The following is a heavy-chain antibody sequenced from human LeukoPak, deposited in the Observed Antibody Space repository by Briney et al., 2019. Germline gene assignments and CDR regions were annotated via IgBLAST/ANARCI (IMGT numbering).Heavy chain of an antibody. CDR2: INPANGNT. V-gene: IGHV1-3*03. J-gene: IGHJ4*02. CDR3: TLYNY. Sequence: ASVKVSCKASGYTFTNHDMHWVRQAPGQRLEWMGCINPANGNTKYSQEFQGRVTIISDTSASTAYMELSSLRSEDMAVYYCTLYNYWGQGTLVTVSS. D-gene: IGHD2-2*02. CDR1: GYTFTNHD.